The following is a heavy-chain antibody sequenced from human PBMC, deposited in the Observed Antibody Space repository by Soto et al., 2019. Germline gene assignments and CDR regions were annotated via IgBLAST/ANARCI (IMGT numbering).Heavy chain of an antibody. CDR1: GYTFTGYY. J-gene: IGHJ6*02. V-gene: IGHV1-2*02. CDR2: INPRSGDS. D-gene: IGHD1-26*01. Sequence: QVHLVQSGAEVAKPGASVKVSCKPSGYTFTGYYIHWVRQAPGQGLEWMGWINPRSGDSKYAQKFQGRVTMTRDTSISTAYLDLRNLRSDDTAVYYCAREGGSAYGMDVWGQGTAVTVSS. CDR3: AREGGSAYGMDV.